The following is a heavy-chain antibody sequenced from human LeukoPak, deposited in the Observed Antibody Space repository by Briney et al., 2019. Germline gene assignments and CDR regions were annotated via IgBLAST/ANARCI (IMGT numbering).Heavy chain of an antibody. Sequence: PSETLSLTCAVYGGSFSGYYWSWIRQPPGKGLEWTGEINHSGSTNYNPSLKSRVTISVDTSKNQFSLKLSSVTAADTAVYYCARGPDDDILTGYYLWGQGTLVTVSS. CDR1: GGSFSGYY. V-gene: IGHV4-34*01. CDR2: INHSGST. D-gene: IGHD3-9*01. CDR3: ARGPDDDILTGYYL. J-gene: IGHJ4*02.